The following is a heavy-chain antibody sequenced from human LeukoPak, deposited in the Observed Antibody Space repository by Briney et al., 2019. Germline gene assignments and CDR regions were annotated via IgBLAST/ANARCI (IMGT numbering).Heavy chain of an antibody. V-gene: IGHV4-34*01. CDR2: INHSGST. D-gene: IGHD1-26*01. CDR3: ARVGAKGSYYRFDY. Sequence: SETLSLTCAVYGGSFSGYYWSWIRQPPGKGLEWIGEINHSGSTNYNPSLKSRVTISVDTSKNQFSLKLSSVTAADTAVYYCARVGAKGSYYRFDYWGQGTLVTVSS. CDR1: GGSFSGYY. J-gene: IGHJ4*02.